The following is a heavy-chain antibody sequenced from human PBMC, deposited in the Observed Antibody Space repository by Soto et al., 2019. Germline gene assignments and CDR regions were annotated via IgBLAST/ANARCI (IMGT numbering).Heavy chain of an antibody. CDR3: AREARIAAAGTGLY. Sequence: QVQLVESGGGVVQRGRSLRLSCAASGFTFSSYGMHWVRQAPGKGLEWVAVIWYDGSNKYYADSVKGRFTISRDNSKNTLYLQMNSLRAEDTAVYYCAREARIAAAGTGLYWGQGTLVTVSS. CDR1: GFTFSSYG. D-gene: IGHD6-13*01. CDR2: IWYDGSNK. J-gene: IGHJ4*02. V-gene: IGHV3-33*01.